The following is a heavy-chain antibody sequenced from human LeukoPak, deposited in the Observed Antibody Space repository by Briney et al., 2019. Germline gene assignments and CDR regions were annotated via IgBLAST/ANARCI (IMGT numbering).Heavy chain of an antibody. CDR1: GGATISYY. CDR2: IYPPGNT. J-gene: IGHJ6*03. D-gene: IGHD3-22*01. V-gene: IGHV4-4*07. Sequence: PSETLSLTCSVSGGATISYYWSWIRQPAGKGPGWVGRIYPPGNTDYNPSLKTRVTMSTDLSKKQFSLRLRSVTAADTAVYYCARLKFYDSTGYSPGYYMDVWGKGTAVTVSS. CDR3: ARLKFYDSTGYSPGYYMDV.